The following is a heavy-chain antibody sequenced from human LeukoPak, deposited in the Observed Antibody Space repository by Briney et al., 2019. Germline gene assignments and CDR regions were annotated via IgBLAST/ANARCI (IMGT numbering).Heavy chain of an antibody. CDR1: GYTFTGYY. CDR2: INPNSGGT. D-gene: IGHD3-22*01. Sequence: ASVKVSCKASGYTFTGYYMHWVRQAPGQGLEWMGWINPNSGGTNYAQKFQGRVTMTRDTSISTACMELSRLRSDDTAVYYCASCGYYYVSGCRDAFDIWGQGTMVTVSS. V-gene: IGHV1-2*02. CDR3: ASCGYYYVSGCRDAFDI. J-gene: IGHJ3*02.